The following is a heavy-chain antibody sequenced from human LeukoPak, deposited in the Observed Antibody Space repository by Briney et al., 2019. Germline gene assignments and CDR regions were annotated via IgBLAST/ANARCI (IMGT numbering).Heavy chain of an antibody. CDR2: VSTYTGNS. D-gene: IGHD4-17*01. J-gene: IGHJ4*02. CDR3: ARTMTTMTTHGELDF. V-gene: IGHV1-18*01. Sequence: ASVKVSCKASGYTFSNYVLTWVRQAPGQGLVWMGRVSTYTGNSKYAQKFQDRVTMTTDTSTSTAYMELSNLSSDDTAVYYCARTMTTMTTHGELDFWGQGTLVTVSS. CDR1: GYTFSNYV.